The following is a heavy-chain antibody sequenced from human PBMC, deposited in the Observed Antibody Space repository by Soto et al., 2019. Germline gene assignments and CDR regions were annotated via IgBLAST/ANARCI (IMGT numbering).Heavy chain of an antibody. CDR3: AKDLPRYYYDSSGLDY. CDR2: ISYDGSNK. Sequence: QVQLVESGGGVVQPGSSLRLSCAASGFTFSSYGMHWVRQAPGKGLEWVAVISYDGSNKYYADSVKGRFTISRDNSKNPLYLQMNRLRAEDTAVYYCAKDLPRYYYDSSGLDYWCQGTLVTVSS. D-gene: IGHD3-22*01. CDR1: GFTFSSYG. J-gene: IGHJ4*02. V-gene: IGHV3-30*18.